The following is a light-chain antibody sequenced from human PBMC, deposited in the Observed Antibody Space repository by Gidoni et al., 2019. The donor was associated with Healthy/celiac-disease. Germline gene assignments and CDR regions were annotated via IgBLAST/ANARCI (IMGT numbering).Light chain of an antibody. CDR3: QQRSNWPSLT. CDR1: QSVSSY. J-gene: IGKJ4*01. Sequence: EIVLTQSPATLSLSPGERATLSCRACQSVSSYLAWYQQKPGQAPRLLIDDATNRATGLPARFSGSGSRTDFTLTISSLEPEDFAVYYCQQRSNWPSLTFGGGTKVEIK. CDR2: DAT. V-gene: IGKV3-11*01.